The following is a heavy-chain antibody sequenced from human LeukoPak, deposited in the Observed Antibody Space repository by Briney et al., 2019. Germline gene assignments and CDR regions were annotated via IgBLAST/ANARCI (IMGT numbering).Heavy chain of an antibody. CDR3: TTLSHVILTGEAEVS. D-gene: IGHD3-9*01. Sequence: GGTLRLSCAASAFTFSSYGMRWDRPAPGQGLEWVGRIKNKTESGTKDYAATVTSRINTSRDASKNKLNLQMNSLKTGDTAVYYCTTLSHVILTGEAEVSWGQGTLVTVSS. CDR2: IKNKTESGTK. CDR1: AFTFSSYG. J-gene: IGHJ5*02. V-gene: IGHV3-15*01.